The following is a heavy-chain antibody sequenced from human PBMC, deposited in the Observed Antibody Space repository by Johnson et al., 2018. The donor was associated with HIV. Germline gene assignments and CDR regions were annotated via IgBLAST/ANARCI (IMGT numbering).Heavy chain of an antibody. CDR2: IQSKTDGGPT. Sequence: VQLVESGGGLVKPGGSLRLSCAASGFTFSNAWMNWVRQAPGKGLAWVGRIQSKTDGGPTDYAAPVKGSFPIPKDESKNTLSLQMNSLKTEDTAVYYCTTRRVVGATPTPDDAFDIWGQGTMVTVSS. CDR3: TTRRVVGATPTPDDAFDI. V-gene: IGHV3-15*01. CDR1: GFTFSNAW. J-gene: IGHJ3*02. D-gene: IGHD1-26*01.